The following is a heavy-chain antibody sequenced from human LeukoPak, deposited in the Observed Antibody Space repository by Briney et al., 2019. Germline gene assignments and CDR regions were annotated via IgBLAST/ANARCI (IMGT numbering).Heavy chain of an antibody. CDR2: IYSGGDT. Sequence: GGSLRLSCAASGFTVSSNYMSWVRQAPGKGPGWVSVIYSGGDTYYADSVKGRFTISRDNSKNTLYLQMNSLRAEDTAVYYCAKDEDSGYDAPDYWGQGTLVTVSS. CDR3: AKDEDSGYDAPDY. D-gene: IGHD5-12*01. CDR1: GFTVSSNY. J-gene: IGHJ4*02. V-gene: IGHV3-53*01.